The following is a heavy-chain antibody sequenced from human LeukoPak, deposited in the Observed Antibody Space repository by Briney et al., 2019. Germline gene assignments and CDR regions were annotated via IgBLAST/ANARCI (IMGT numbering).Heavy chain of an antibody. CDR1: GFTFSSYG. J-gene: IGHJ4*02. CDR3: AKDTTIFGVVIILYFDY. Sequence: GSLRLSCAASGFTFSSYGMHWVRQAPGKGLKWVAVISYDGSNKYYADSVKGRFTISRDNSKNTLYLQMNSLRAEDTAVYYCAKDTTIFGVVIILYFDYWGQGTLVTVSS. V-gene: IGHV3-30*18. D-gene: IGHD3-3*01. CDR2: ISYDGSNK.